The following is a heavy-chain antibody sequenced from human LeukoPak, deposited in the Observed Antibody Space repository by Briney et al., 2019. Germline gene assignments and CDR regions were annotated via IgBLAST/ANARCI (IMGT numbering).Heavy chain of an antibody. CDR3: AREDIVVVVAATSFDY. V-gene: IGHV3-30*02. CDR1: GFIFTDYG. D-gene: IGHD2-15*01. Sequence: PGGSLRLSCAASGFIFTDYGMHWFRQAPGKGLEWLTFIRYDGSDKYYADSVKGRFTISRDNAKNSLYLQMNSLRAEDTAVYYCAREDIVVVVAATSFDYWGQGTLVTVSS. J-gene: IGHJ4*02. CDR2: IRYDGSDK.